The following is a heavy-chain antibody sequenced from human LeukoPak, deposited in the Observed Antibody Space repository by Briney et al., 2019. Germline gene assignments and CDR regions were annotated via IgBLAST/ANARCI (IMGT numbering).Heavy chain of an antibody. CDR3: ARAPRDSSSSNYMRRFAY. V-gene: IGHV4-38-2*01. D-gene: IGHD3-22*01. CDR1: GYSISSDNY. J-gene: IGHJ4*02. Sequence: PSETLSLTCAVSGYSISSDNYWVWIRQPPGQGLEWSGGIYHSGSTYYNPSLKSGVTMSVDTSKNQFSLKLSSVTAADTAVYYCARAPRDSSSSNYMRRFAYWGQGTLVT. CDR2: IYHSGST.